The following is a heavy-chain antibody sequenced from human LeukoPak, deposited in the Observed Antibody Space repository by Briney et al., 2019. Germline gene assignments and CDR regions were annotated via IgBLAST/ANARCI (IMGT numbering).Heavy chain of an antibody. CDR1: GGSFSGYY. Sequence: SETLSLTCAVYGGSFSGYYWSWIRQPPGKGLEWIGEINHSGSTNYNPSLKSRVTISVDTSKNQFSLKLSSVTAADTAVYYCARGAMVVTRRAFDIWGQGTMVTVSS. D-gene: IGHD4-23*01. CDR2: INHSGST. J-gene: IGHJ3*02. V-gene: IGHV4-34*01. CDR3: ARGAMVVTRRAFDI.